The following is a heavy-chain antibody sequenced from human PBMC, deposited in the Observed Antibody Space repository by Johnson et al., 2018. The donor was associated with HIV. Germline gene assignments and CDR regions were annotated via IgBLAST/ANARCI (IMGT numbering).Heavy chain of an antibody. CDR1: GIAFSTNW. V-gene: IGHV3-74*02. J-gene: IGHJ3*01. Sequence: EVQLVESGGDLVQPGGSLRLSCVGSGIAFSTNWMHWVRQAPGKGLVWVSRINSDGRSTSYADSVKGRFTISRDNAKNTLYLQMDNLGAEDKAVYYCARVQLLEDDVFNVWGQGTMVTVSS. CDR3: ARVQLLEDDVFNV. D-gene: IGHD3-10*01. CDR2: INSDGRST.